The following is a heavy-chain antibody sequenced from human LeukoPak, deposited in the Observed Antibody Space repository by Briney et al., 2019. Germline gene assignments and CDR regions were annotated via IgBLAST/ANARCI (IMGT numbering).Heavy chain of an antibody. CDR2: ISSSSSYI. D-gene: IGHD6-6*01. V-gene: IGHV3-21*01. Sequence: PGGSLRLSCAASGFTFSSYSMNWVRQAPGKGLEWVSSISSSSSYIYYADSVKGRFTISRDNAKKSLYLQMNSLRAEDTAVYYCARDQIGLIAASFDYWGQGTLVTVSS. CDR3: ARDQIGLIAASFDY. CDR1: GFTFSSYS. J-gene: IGHJ4*02.